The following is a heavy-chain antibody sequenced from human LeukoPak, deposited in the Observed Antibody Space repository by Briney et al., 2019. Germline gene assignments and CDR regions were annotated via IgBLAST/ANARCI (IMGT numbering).Heavy chain of an antibody. CDR2: IWYDGNNK. J-gene: IGHJ4*02. CDR3: ARELQQYDYVWGSYRLGY. V-gene: IGHV3-33*01. CDR1: GFTFYNHG. D-gene: IGHD3-16*02. Sequence: GGSLRLSCAASGFTFYNHGMHWVRQAPGKGLEWVAVIWYDGNNKYYADSVKGRFTVSRENSKNTLYLQMNSLRAEDTAAYYCARELQQYDYVWGSYRLGYWGQGTLVTVSS.